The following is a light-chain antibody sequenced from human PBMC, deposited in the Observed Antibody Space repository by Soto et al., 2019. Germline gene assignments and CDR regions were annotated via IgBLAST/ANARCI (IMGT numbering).Light chain of an antibody. J-gene: IGKJ5*01. CDR3: QQDNTLPIT. CDR1: QGSSGW. V-gene: IGKV1-12*01. Sequence: DMQMTQSPYSLSGSVGSRVTIIYQARQGSSGWLAWFQHKQGKAPKILICAASGLRTRVPSRISGSESGTEFTLTINNLQPEDFATYYCQQDNTLPITVAQGTRLEIK. CDR2: AAS.